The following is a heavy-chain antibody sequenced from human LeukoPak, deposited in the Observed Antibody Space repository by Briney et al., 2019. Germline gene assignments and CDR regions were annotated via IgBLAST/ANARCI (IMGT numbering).Heavy chain of an antibody. Sequence: GGSLRLSCTVSGFTFNTYAMHWVRPPPGRGLEYVSSITTDGTTTYHANSVKGRFITSRDNAKNTLYLQMRSLRVEDMALYYCARDAITSGWFDAYDMWGQGTMVTVSS. J-gene: IGHJ3*02. CDR2: ITTDGTTT. V-gene: IGHV3-64*01. CDR1: GFTFNTYA. CDR3: ARDAITSGWFDAYDM. D-gene: IGHD6-19*01.